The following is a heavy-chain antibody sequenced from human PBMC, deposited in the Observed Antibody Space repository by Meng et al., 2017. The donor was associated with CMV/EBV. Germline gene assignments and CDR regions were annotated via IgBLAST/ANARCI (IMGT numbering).Heavy chain of an antibody. CDR3: ARGVAESLGWEMGY. D-gene: IGHD5-24*01. CDR1: GFTLRRYW. CDR2: IDSDGRDI. J-gene: IGHJ4*02. Sequence: VLLGESGGGLVQPGGSLRPSFAVSGFTLRRYWMHWVRQAPGKGLEWVSRIDSDGRDITYADSVRGRFTISRDDAKNTLYLQMNSLRVEDTAVYYCARGVAESLGWEMGYWGQGTLVTAPQ. V-gene: IGHV3-74*03.